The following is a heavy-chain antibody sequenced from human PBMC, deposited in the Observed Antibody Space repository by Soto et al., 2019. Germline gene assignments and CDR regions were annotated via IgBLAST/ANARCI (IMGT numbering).Heavy chain of an antibody. CDR3: ARDGCSGTDGYLPH. CDR1: GFNFNHFA. Sequence: QVQLVESGGGVVQPGGSLTLSWAASGFNFNHFALNWGRQSPGKGPECVAVISYDGLKKFYAEYVKCRVTISRDTSTYTVSLRMHDLRVENTAVYYSARDGCSGTDGYLPHWGKGTLVSVSS. CDR2: ISYDGLKK. J-gene: IGHJ1*01. V-gene: IGHV3-30-3*01. D-gene: IGHD5-12*01.